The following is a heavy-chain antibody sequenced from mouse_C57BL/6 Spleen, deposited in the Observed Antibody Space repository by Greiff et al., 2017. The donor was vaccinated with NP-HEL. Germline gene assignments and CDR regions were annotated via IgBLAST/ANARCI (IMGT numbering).Heavy chain of an antibody. J-gene: IGHJ3*01. CDR3: ARQYDYTWFAY. CDR2: ISSGGSYT. CDR1: GFTFSSYG. D-gene: IGHD2-4*01. Sequence: EVQLMESGGDLVKPGGSLKLSCAASGFTFSSYGMSWVRQTPDKRLEWVATISSGGSYTYYPDSVKGRFTISRDNAKNTLYLQMSSLKSEDTAMYYCARQYDYTWFAYWGQGTLVTVSA. V-gene: IGHV5-6*01.